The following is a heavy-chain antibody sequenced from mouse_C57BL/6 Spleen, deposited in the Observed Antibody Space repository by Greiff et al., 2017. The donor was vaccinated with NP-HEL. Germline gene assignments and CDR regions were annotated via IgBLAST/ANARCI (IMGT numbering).Heavy chain of an antibody. CDR3: ARQGLPWFAY. J-gene: IGHJ3*01. CDR1: GFTFSDYG. Sequence: EVQLVESGGGLVKPGGSLKLSCAASGFTFSDYGMHWVRQTPDKRLEWVATISSGGSYTYYPDSVKGRFTISRDNAKNSLYLQMSSLKSEDTAMYYCARQGLPWFAYWGQGTLVTVSA. D-gene: IGHD3-1*01. V-gene: IGHV5-6*01. CDR2: ISSGGSYT.